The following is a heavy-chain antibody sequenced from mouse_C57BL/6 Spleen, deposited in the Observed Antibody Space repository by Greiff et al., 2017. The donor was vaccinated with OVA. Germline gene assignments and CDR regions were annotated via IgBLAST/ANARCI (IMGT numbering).Heavy chain of an antibody. V-gene: IGHV1-69*01. J-gene: IGHJ2*01. CDR3: ARGRSNYVGYFGY. D-gene: IGHD2-5*01. CDR2: IDPSDSYT. Sequence: QVQLQQPGAELVMPGASVKLSCKASGYTFTSYWMHWVKQRPGQGLEWIGEIDPSDSYTNYNQKFKGKSTLTVDKSSSTAYMQLSSLTSEDSAVYYCARGRSNYVGYFGYWGQGTTLTVSS. CDR1: GYTFTSYW.